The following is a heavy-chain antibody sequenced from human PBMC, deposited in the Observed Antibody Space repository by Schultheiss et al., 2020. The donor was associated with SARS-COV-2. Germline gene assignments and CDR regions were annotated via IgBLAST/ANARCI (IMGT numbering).Heavy chain of an antibody. CDR2: ISSSSSYI. J-gene: IGHJ4*02. V-gene: IGHV3-21*01. CDR1: GFTFSSYS. D-gene: IGHD6-6*01. Sequence: GESLKISCAASGFTFSSYSMNWVRQAPGKGLEWVSSISSSSSYIYYADSVKGRFTISRDNAKNSLYLQMNSLRAEDTAVYYCVREGSSSYYFDFWGQGTLVTVSS. CDR3: VREGSSSYYFDF.